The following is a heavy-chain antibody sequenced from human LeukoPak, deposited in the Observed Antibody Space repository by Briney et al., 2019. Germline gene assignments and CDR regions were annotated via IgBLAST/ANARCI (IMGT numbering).Heavy chain of an antibody. CDR1: GGSISSYY. Sequence: PSETLSLTCTVSGGSISSYYWSWIRQPPGKGLEWIGYIYYGGSTNNNPSLKRRVTISVDTSKNQFSLKLSSVTAADTDVYYCARDQPSYYGSGSYYKRGAWFDPWGQGTLVTVSS. CDR2: IYYGGST. J-gene: IGHJ5*02. V-gene: IGHV4-59*01. CDR3: ARDQPSYYGSGSYYKRGAWFDP. D-gene: IGHD3-10*01.